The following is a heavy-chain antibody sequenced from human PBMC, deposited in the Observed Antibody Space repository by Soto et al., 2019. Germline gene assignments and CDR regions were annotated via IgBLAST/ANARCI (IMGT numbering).Heavy chain of an antibody. V-gene: IGHV3-23*01. Sequence: GGSLRLSCAASGFTFSSYAMSWVRQAPGKGLEWVSAISGSGGSTYYADYVKGRFTISRDNSKNTLYLQMNSLRAEDTAVYYCAKDHIVAYCGGDCYSGFDYWGQGTLVTVSS. CDR3: AKDHIVAYCGGDCYSGFDY. D-gene: IGHD2-21*02. CDR2: ISGSGGST. CDR1: GFTFSSYA. J-gene: IGHJ4*02.